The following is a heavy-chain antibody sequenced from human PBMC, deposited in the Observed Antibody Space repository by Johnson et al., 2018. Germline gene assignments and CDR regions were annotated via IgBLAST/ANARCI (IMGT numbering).Heavy chain of an antibody. Sequence: VQLVESGGGLVKPGGSLRLSCAASGFTFSNAWMNWVRQAPGKGLEWVGRIKSKSGGGTADYAAAVKGKFTISREDSKNTLYRKMNSLKTEDTAVYYCARVGWNQPAFYIWGQGTMVTVSS. J-gene: IGHJ3*02. CDR2: IKSKSGGGTA. CDR3: ARVGWNQPAFYI. V-gene: IGHV3-15*07. CDR1: GFTFSNAW. D-gene: IGHD1-14*01.